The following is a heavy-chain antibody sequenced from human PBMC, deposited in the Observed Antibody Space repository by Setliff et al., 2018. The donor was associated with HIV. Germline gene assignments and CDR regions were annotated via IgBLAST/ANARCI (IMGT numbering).Heavy chain of an antibody. CDR1: GFTFNTYA. CDR2: ISGSGGST. Sequence: GGSLRLSCAASGFTFNTYAMSWVRQAPGKGLEWVSVISGSGGSTFYADSVKGRFTISRDDSRNMLFLQMNNLRADDTAFYYCAKDPTQVNGDYSGLYIDYWGQGTRVTVSS. V-gene: IGHV3-23*01. J-gene: IGHJ4*02. D-gene: IGHD4-17*01. CDR3: AKDPTQVNGDYSGLYIDY.